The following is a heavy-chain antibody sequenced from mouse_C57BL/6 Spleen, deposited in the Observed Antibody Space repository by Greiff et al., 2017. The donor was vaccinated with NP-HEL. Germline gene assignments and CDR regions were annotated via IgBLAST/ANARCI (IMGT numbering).Heavy chain of an antibody. CDR2: IYPGDGDT. Sequence: QVQLQQSGPELVKPGASVKISCKASGYAFSSSWMNWVKQRPGKGLEWIGRIYPGDGDTNYNGKFKGKATLTADKSSSTAYMQLSSLTSEDSAVYFCARDYDYERVDYWGQGTTLTVSS. J-gene: IGHJ2*01. CDR1: GYAFSSSW. D-gene: IGHD2-4*01. V-gene: IGHV1-82*01. CDR3: ARDYDYERVDY.